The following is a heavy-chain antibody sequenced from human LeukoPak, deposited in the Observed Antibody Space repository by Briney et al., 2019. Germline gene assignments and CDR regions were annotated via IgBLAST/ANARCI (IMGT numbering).Heavy chain of an antibody. J-gene: IGHJ4*02. CDR1: GFTFSSYA. CDR2: ILASGSPT. V-gene: IGHV3-23*01. CDR3: AKDLRPDGVDNFDH. D-gene: IGHD2-8*01. Sequence: PGGSLRLSCAASGFTFSSYAMSWVRQAPGKGLQWVANILASGSPTYYADSVKGRFIISIQMNSLRVEDTAIYHCAKDLRPDGVDNFDHWGQGILVTVSS.